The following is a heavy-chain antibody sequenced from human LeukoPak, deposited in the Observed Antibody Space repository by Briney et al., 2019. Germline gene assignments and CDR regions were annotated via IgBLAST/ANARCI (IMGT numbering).Heavy chain of an antibody. Sequence: GESLKISCKGSGYSFPTSWIGWVRQMPGKGLEWMGIIYPGDSDTRYIPSFQGQVTISADTSISTAYLQWSSLKTSDTAMYYCATIAAATSEYWGQGTLVTVSS. CDR2: IYPGDSDT. V-gene: IGHV5-51*01. J-gene: IGHJ4*02. CDR3: ATIAAATSEY. CDR1: GYSFPTSW. D-gene: IGHD6-25*01.